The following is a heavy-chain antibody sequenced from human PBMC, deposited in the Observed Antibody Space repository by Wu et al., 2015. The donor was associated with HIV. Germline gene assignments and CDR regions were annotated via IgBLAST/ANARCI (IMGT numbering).Heavy chain of an antibody. CDR3: ATNSLRAYCGGDCYRAGAFDI. CDR1: GGTFSSYA. V-gene: IGHV1-69*13. D-gene: IGHD2-21*02. CDR2: IIPIFGTA. J-gene: IGHJ3*02. Sequence: QVQLVQSGAEVKKPGSSVKVSCKASGGTFSSYAISWVRQAPGQGLEWMGRIIPIFGTANYAQKFQGRVTITADESTSTAYMELSSLRSEDTAVYYCATNSLRAYCGGDCYRAGAFDIWGQGTMVTVSS.